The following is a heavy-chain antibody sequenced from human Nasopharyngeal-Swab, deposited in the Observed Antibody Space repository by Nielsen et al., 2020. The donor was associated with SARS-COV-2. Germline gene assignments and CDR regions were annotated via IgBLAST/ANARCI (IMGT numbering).Heavy chain of an antibody. CDR2: FDPEDGET. V-gene: IGHV1-24*01. D-gene: IGHD3-22*01. CDR3: ATGPTMIALEWFDP. CDR1: GYTLTKLS. Sequence: ASVKVSCKVSGYTLTKLSMHWVRQAPGKGLEWMGGFDPEDGETIYAQKFQGRVTMTEDTSTDTAYMELSSLRSEDTAVYYCATGPTMIALEWFDPWGQGTLVTVSS. J-gene: IGHJ5*02.